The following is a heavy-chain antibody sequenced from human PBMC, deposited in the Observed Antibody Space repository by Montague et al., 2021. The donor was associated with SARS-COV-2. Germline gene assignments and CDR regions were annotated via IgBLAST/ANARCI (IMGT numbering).Heavy chain of an antibody. J-gene: IGHJ4*02. V-gene: IGHV6-1*01. Sequence: CAISGDSVAKHSVTSEWHTPSPSRSLKWLGVTCYKSKWYSDYAPSVRGRLTVNPDASKNEFSLELNYVTPEDTAVYYCVRYSGWFYFDFWGQGTLVTVSS. CDR1: GDSVAKHSVT. CDR2: TCYKSKWYS. D-gene: IGHD6-19*01. CDR3: VRYSGWFYFDF.